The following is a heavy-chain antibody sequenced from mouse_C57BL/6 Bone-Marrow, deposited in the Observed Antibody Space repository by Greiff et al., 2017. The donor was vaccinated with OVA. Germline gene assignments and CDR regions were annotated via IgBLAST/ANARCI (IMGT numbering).Heavy chain of an antibody. CDR3: ADGPFAY. V-gene: IGHV1-82*01. CDR1: GYAFSSSW. CDR2: IYPGDGDT. J-gene: IGHJ3*01. D-gene: IGHD2-3*01. Sequence: VKLQESGPELVKPGASVKISCKASGYAFSSSWMNWVKQRPGKGLEWIGRIYPGDGDTNYNGKFKGKATLTADKSSSTAYMQLSSLTSEDSAVYFCADGPFAYWGQGTLVTVSA.